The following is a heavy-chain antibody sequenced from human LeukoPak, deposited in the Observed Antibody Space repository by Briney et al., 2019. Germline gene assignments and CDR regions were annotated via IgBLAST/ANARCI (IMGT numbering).Heavy chain of an antibody. CDR3: AKVRESGGWTVGVDY. Sequence: TGGSLRLSCAASGFTFSSYGMHWVRQAPGKGLEWVAFIRYDGSNKYYTDSVRGRFPISRDNSNNTLFLEMSNLRVEDTAVYYCAKVRESGGWTVGVDYWGQGTLVTVSS. J-gene: IGHJ4*02. D-gene: IGHD6-19*01. CDR2: IRYDGSNK. CDR1: GFTFSSYG. V-gene: IGHV3-30*02.